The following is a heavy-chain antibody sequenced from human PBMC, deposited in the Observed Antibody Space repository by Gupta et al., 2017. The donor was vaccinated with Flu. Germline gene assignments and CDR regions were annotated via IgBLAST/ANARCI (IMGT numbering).Heavy chain of an antibody. Sequence: EVQLLEAGGGLVQPGGSLRLSCAASGFTFSSYAMSWLRQAPGKGLDWVSAISGSGGSTYYADSVKGRFTISRDNSKNTLYLQMNSLRAEDTAVYYCAKAVSDYWVVVGDVFDYWGQGTLVTVSS. CDR1: GFTFSSYA. V-gene: IGHV3-23*01. J-gene: IGHJ4*02. CDR3: AKAVSDYWVVVGDVFDY. CDR2: ISGSGGST. D-gene: IGHD2-21*01.